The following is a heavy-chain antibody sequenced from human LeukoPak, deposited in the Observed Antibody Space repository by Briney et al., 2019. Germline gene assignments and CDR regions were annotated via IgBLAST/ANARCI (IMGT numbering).Heavy chain of an antibody. CDR2: ITGSHGPT. CDR1: GFTFSSFA. V-gene: IGHV3-23*01. J-gene: IGHJ4*02. D-gene: IGHD3-16*01. Sequence: PGGSLRLSCAASGFTFSSFAMTWVRQAPGKGLEWVSSITGSHGPTYNTDSVKGRFTISRDNSQNTLYLQMNSLRAEDTAVYYCAKTRLGGFDYWGQGTLVTVSS. CDR3: AKTRLGGFDY.